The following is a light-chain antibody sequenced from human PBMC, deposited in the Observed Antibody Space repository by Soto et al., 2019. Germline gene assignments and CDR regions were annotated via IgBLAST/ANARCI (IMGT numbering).Light chain of an antibody. J-gene: IGKJ1*01. Sequence: EIQMTQAPSSLPASVGDRVTITCRASQTIGNYLNWYQQRPGKAPNLLISAASTLQSGVPSRFSGSGSGTDFTLTITSLQPEDFATYYCQQSYNTPRTFGQGTKVAIK. CDR1: QTIGNY. CDR2: AAS. V-gene: IGKV1-39*01. CDR3: QQSYNTPRT.